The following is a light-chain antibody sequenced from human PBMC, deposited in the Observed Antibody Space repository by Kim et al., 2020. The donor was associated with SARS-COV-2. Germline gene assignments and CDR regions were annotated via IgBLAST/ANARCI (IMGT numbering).Light chain of an antibody. CDR3: QSYDSSLSGYVV. CDR1: SSKLGAGYD. Sequence: VIIPCPGDSSKLGAGYDVHWDKQSLGPAPKLLIRGNSNRTSGVPDRFSGSRSGTSASLAITGLQSDDEGDYYCQSYDSSLSGYVVFGGGTQLTVL. J-gene: IGLJ2*01. CDR2: GNS. V-gene: IGLV1-40*01.